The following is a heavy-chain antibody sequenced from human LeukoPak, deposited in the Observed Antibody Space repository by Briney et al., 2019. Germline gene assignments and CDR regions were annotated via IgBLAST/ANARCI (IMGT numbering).Heavy chain of an antibody. CDR1: GGSFSGYY. CDR3: ARDRGGYQNDY. D-gene: IGHD5-18*01. V-gene: IGHV4-34*01. J-gene: IGHJ4*02. CDR2: INHSGGT. Sequence: SETLSLTCAVYGGSFSGYYWSWIRQPPGKGLEWIGEINHSGGTNYNPSLKSRVTISVDTSKNQFSLKLSSVTAADTAVYYCARDRGGYQNDYWGQGTLVTVSS.